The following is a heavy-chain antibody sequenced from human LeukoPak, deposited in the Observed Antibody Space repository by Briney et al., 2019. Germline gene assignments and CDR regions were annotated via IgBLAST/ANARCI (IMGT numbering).Heavy chain of an antibody. CDR2: IIPIFGTA. D-gene: IGHD5-18*01. J-gene: IGHJ4*02. CDR3: ARGGYSYGIDY. Sequence: GASVKVSCKASGGTFSSYAINWVRQAPGQGLEWMGGIIPIFGTANYAQKFQGRVTITADESTSTAYMELSSLRSEDTAVYYCARGGYSYGIDYWGQGTLVTVSS. CDR1: GGTFSSYA. V-gene: IGHV1-69*13.